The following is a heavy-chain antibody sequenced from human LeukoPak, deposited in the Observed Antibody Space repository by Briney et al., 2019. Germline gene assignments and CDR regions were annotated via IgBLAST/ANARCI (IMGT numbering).Heavy chain of an antibody. D-gene: IGHD6-19*01. CDR1: GFTFSSYG. V-gene: IGHV3-33*08. CDR2: IWYDRSNK. CDR3: ARDPLQWLVSTYYYGMDV. Sequence: PGRSLRLSCAASGFTFSSYGMHWVRQAPGKGLEWVAVIWYDRSNKYYADSVKGRFTISRDNSKNTLYLQMNSLRAEDTAVYYCARDPLQWLVSTYYYGMDVWGQGTTVTVSS. J-gene: IGHJ6*02.